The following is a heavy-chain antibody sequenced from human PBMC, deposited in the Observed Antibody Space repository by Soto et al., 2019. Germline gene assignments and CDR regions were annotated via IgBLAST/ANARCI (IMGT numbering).Heavy chain of an antibody. CDR1: GFTFSIYA. V-gene: IGHV3-23*01. Sequence: GGSLRLSCAASGFTFSIYAMTWVRQAPGKGLGWVSGLSSSGGTTHYADSVKGRLTTSRDNSKNTLFLQMNSLRAEDTAVYYCAKLPRGSSPENDYWGXGTLVTVSA. D-gene: IGHD6-6*01. CDR2: LSSSGGTT. CDR3: AKLPRGSSPENDY. J-gene: IGHJ4*02.